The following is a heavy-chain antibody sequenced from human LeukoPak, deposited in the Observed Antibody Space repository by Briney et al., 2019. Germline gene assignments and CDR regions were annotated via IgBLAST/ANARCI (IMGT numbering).Heavy chain of an antibody. CDR2: IYYSEST. Sequence: SETLSLTCTVSGGSISSYYWSWIRQPPGKGLEWIGYIYYSESTNYNPSLKSRVTISVDTSKNQFSLKLSSVTAADTAVYYCARMGGSYFDYWGQGTLVTVSS. J-gene: IGHJ4*02. V-gene: IGHV4-59*01. CDR1: GGSISSYY. CDR3: ARMGGSYFDY. D-gene: IGHD1-26*01.